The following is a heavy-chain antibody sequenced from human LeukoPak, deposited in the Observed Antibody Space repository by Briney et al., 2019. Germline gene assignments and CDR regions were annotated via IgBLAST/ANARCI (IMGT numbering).Heavy chain of an antibody. CDR1: GFTFSSYW. CDR2: IKQDGSEK. Sequence: GGSLRLSCAASGFTFSSYWMSWVRQAPGKGLEWVANIKQDGSEKYYVDSVKGRFTISRDNAKNSLYLQMNSLRAEDTAVYYCARGGYSGSYYESAFDIWGQETMVTVSS. V-gene: IGHV3-7*01. CDR3: ARGGYSGSYYESAFDI. J-gene: IGHJ3*02. D-gene: IGHD1-26*01.